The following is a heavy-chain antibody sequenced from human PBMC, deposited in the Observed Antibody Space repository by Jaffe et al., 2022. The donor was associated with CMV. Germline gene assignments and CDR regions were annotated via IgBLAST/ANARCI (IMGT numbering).Heavy chain of an antibody. CDR3: ARHRRPLHYYYYMDV. CDR1: GGSISSSSYY. Sequence: QLQLQESGPGLVKPSETLSLTCTVSGGSISSSSYYWGWIRQPPGKGLEWIGSIYYSGSTYYNPSLKSRVTISVDTSKNQFSLKLSSVTAADTAVYYCARHRRPLHYYYYMDVWGKGTTVTVSS. CDR2: IYYSGST. V-gene: IGHV4-39*01. J-gene: IGHJ6*03.